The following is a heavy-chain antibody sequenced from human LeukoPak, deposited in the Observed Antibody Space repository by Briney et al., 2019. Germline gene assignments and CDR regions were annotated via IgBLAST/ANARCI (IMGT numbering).Heavy chain of an antibody. Sequence: GALRLSCAASGFTFSSYAMHWVRQAPGKGLEWVAVVSYDGSNKYYADSVTGRFTISRDNSKNTLFLQMNSLRAEDAAVYYCATIGDRRTGELYRIDYWGQGTLVTVSS. CDR1: GFTFSSYA. J-gene: IGHJ4*02. CDR2: VSYDGSNK. D-gene: IGHD7-27*01. CDR3: ATIGDRRTGELYRIDY. V-gene: IGHV3-30-3*01.